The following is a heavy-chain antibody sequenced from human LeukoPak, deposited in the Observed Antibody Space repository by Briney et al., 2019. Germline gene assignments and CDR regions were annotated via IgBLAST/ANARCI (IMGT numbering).Heavy chain of an antibody. V-gene: IGHV3-23*01. CDR1: GFAFGDYA. CDR3: VKEAVTPHFDY. D-gene: IGHD6-19*01. J-gene: IGHJ4*02. Sequence: PGGSLRLSCVASGFAFGDYAMGWVRKAPGKGLEWVSAITNSGGSTYYADSVQGRFTISRDNPKNTLYLQMKSLRVEDTAVYYCVKEAVTPHFDYWGQGTLVTVSS. CDR2: ITNSGGST.